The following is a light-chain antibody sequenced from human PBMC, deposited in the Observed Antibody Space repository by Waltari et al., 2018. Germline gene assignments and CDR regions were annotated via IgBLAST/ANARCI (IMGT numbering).Light chain of an antibody. CDR3: MQSLQTLT. CDR1: QSLLHSNGFNY. J-gene: IGKJ4*01. CDR2: LGS. V-gene: IGKV2-28*01. Sequence: DIVMTQSPLSLPVTPGEPASISCSSSQSLLHSNGFNYLDWYLQTPGQSPPLLIYLGSRRAAGVPDSVSGSRSGTQFTRNISGVEAVGVGVYYCMQSLQTLTFGGGTRVEIK.